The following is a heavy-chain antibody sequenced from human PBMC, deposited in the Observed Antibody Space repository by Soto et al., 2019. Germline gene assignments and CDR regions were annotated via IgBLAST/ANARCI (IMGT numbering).Heavy chain of an antibody. Sequence: SVKVSCKASGGTFSSYAISWVRQAPGQGLEWMGGIIPIFGTANYAQKFQGRVTITADESTSTAYMELSSLRSEDTAVYYCARDQRGYSYGWGWYYYYGMDVWGQGTTVTVSS. D-gene: IGHD5-18*01. CDR3: ARDQRGYSYGWGWYYYYGMDV. CDR1: GGTFSSYA. CDR2: IIPIFGTA. J-gene: IGHJ6*02. V-gene: IGHV1-69*13.